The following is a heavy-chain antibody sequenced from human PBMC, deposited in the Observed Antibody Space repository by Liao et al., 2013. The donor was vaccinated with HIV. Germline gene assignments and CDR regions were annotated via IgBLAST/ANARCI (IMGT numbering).Heavy chain of an antibody. CDR2: IYSSGST. CDR1: GGSISSGSYS. CDR3: ARAEVENFDYGDYAFGEVVDY. J-gene: IGHJ4*02. V-gene: IGHV4-61*02. D-gene: IGHD4-17*01. Sequence: QVQLQESGPGLVKPSQTLSLTCTVSGGSISSGSYSWSWIRQPAGKGLEWIGRIYSSGSTNYNPSLKSRVTISVDTSKNQFSLTLTSVTAADTAMYYCARAEVENFDYGDYAFGEVVDYWGRGNPTVTV.